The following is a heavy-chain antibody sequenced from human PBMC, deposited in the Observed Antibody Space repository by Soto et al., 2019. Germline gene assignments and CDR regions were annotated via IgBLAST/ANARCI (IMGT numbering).Heavy chain of an antibody. J-gene: IGHJ5*02. CDR2: MNPGSGKT. V-gene: IGHV1-8*02. D-gene: IGHD6-13*01. CDR3: ARMASAGTLNWFDP. Sequence: QVQLVQSGAEVEEPGASVRVSCKASGYTFINFDISWVRQAAGQGLEWLGWMNPGSGKTGYASKFQGRVAMTRDASTGTYHLELSSLTSDDTAVYYCARMASAGTLNWFDPWGQGTLVTVSS. CDR1: GYTFINFD.